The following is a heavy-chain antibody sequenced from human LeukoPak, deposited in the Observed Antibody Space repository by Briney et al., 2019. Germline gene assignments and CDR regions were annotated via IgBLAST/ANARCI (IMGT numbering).Heavy chain of an antibody. CDR2: ISSSSSYI. CDR3: ASEAPTYYYDSSGYLDY. CDR1: GFTFSSYS. Sequence: GGSLRLSCAASGFTFSSYSMNWVRQAPGKGLEWVSSISSSSSYIYYADSVKGRFTISRDNAKNSLYLQMNSLRAEDTAVYYCASEAPTYYYDSSGYLDYWGQGTLVTVSS. J-gene: IGHJ4*02. V-gene: IGHV3-21*01. D-gene: IGHD3-22*01.